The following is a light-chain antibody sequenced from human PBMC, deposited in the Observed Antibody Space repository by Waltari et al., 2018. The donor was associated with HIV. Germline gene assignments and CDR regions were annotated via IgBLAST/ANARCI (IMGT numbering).Light chain of an antibody. Sequence: SYELTQPPSVSVSPGQTASLTCSGDKLGDKYACWYQPKPGQSPVLVIYQDDKRPSGIPERFSGSNSGNTATLTISGTQAMDEADYYCQTWDSNILFGGGTKLTVL. CDR3: QTWDSNIL. J-gene: IGLJ2*01. CDR1: KLGDKY. V-gene: IGLV3-1*01. CDR2: QDD.